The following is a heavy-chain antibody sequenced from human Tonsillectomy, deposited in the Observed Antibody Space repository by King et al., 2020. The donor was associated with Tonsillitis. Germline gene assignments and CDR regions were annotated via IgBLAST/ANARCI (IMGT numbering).Heavy chain of an antibody. J-gene: IGHJ4*02. CDR3: ARYCSSASLAGDF. V-gene: IGHV3-11*01. D-gene: IGHD2-2*01. CDR2: ISRGGNTI. Sequence: VQLVQSGGGLVKPGGSLRLSCSVSGFTFSDYYMSWIRQAPGKGLECVSHISRGGNTIYYADSVQGRFTISRDNANNSLYLQVNSLRAEDTAVYYCARYCSSASLAGDFWGQGTLVTVSS. CDR1: GFTFSDYY.